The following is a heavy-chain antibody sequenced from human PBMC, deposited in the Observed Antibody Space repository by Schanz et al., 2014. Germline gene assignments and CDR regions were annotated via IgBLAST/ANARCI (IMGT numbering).Heavy chain of an antibody. CDR2: ISWNSGTI. CDR3: AKGSRSGSKVMDV. CDR1: GFTFDKYA. D-gene: IGHD3-10*01. Sequence: EVQLLESGGGLVQPGGSLRLSCAASGFTFDKYAMHWVRQAPGKGLEWVSVISWNSGTIGYADSVKGRFTISRDNAKNSLYLQMNSLRAEDTALYYCAKGSRSGSKVMDVWGKGTTVTVSS. J-gene: IGHJ6*03. V-gene: IGHV3-9*01.